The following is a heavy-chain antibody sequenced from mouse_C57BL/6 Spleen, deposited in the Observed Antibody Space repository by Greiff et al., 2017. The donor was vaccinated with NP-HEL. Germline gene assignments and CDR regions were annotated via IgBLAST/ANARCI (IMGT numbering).Heavy chain of an antibody. Sequence: EVQGVESGGGLVQPKGSLKLSCAASGFSFNTYAMNWVRQAPGKGLEWVARIRSKSNNYATYYADSVKDRFTISRDDSESMLYLQMNNLKTEDTAMYYCVSSYGSSFDYWGQGTTLTVSS. CDR3: VSSYGSSFDY. CDR1: GFSFNTYA. J-gene: IGHJ2*01. CDR2: IRSKSNNYAT. V-gene: IGHV10-1*01. D-gene: IGHD1-1*01.